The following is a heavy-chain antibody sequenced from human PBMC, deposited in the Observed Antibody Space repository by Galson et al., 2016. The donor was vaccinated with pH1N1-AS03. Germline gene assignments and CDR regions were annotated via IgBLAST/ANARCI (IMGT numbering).Heavy chain of an antibody. J-gene: IGHJ4*02. CDR2: IRYDESIK. CDR3: VKGGGYSHGFLEYYFDS. Sequence: SLRLSCAASGFVFSTSAIHWVRQSPGKGLEWVAFIRYDESIKNYGDSVKGRFTISSYNSKNTVDLEMNSLRPEDSAVYYCVKGGGYSHGFLEYYFDSWGQGTLVTVSS. D-gene: IGHD3-3*01. CDR1: GFVFSTSA. V-gene: IGHV3-30*02.